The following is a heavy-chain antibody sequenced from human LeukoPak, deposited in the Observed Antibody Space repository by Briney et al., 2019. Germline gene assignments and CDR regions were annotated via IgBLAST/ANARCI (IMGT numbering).Heavy chain of an antibody. CDR1: GYSFTSYW. J-gene: IGHJ4*02. Sequence: GESLKISCKGSGYSFTSYWIGWVRQMPGKGLEWMGIIYPGDSDTRYNPSFQGQVTISADKSISTAYLQWSSLKASDTAMYYCARHEFGDWNYESYYFDYWGQGTLVTVSS. CDR3: ARHEFGDWNYESYYFDY. V-gene: IGHV5-51*01. D-gene: IGHD1-7*01. CDR2: IYPGDSDT.